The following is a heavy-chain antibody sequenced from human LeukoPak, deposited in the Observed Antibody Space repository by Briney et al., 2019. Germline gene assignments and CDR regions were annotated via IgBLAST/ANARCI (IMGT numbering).Heavy chain of an antibody. CDR3: ARGRLGGSGSYYNVLDY. J-gene: IGHJ4*02. D-gene: IGHD3-10*01. Sequence: SETLSLTCTVSGGSISSYYWSWIPQAPGKGLEWIGYIHYSGSTNCNPSLKGRVTTSVDTSKNQFSLKLSSVTAADTAVYYCARGRLGGSGSYYNVLDYWGQGTLVTVSS. CDR2: IHYSGST. CDR1: GGSISSYY. V-gene: IGHV4-59*01.